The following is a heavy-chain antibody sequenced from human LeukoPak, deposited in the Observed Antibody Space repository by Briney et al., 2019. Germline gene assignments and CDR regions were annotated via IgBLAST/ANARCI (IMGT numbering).Heavy chain of an antibody. CDR2: ISYDGSNK. Sequence: QSGGSLRLSCAASGFTFSNYAMHWVRQAPGKGQEWVAVISYDGSNKYYADSVKGRFTISRDNSKNTLYLQMNSLRAEDTAVYYCARGSRTMVRGVSYYGMDVWGQGTTVTVSS. V-gene: IGHV3-30-3*01. CDR3: ARGSRTMVRGVSYYGMDV. J-gene: IGHJ6*02. D-gene: IGHD3-10*01. CDR1: GFTFSNYA.